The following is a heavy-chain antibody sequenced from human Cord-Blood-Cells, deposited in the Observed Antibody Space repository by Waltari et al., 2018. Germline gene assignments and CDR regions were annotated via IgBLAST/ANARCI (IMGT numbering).Heavy chain of an antibody. D-gene: IGHD3-9*01. J-gene: IGHJ4*02. CDR3: ATVLRQSYYFDY. CDR2: FDPEDGET. CDR1: GYTLTELS. V-gene: IGHV1-24*01. Sequence: QVQLVQSGAEVKKPGASVKVSCKVSGYTLTELSMHWVRQAPGEGLEWMGGFDPEDGETVYAQKFQGRVTMTEDTSTDTAYMELSSLRSEDTAVYYCATVLRQSYYFDYWGQGTLVTVSS.